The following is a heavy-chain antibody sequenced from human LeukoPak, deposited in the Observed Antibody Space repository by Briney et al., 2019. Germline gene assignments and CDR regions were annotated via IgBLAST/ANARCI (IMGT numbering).Heavy chain of an antibody. J-gene: IGHJ5*02. CDR1: GGTFSSYA. D-gene: IGHD4-11*01. CDR3: ARSGVGDYSNAFDP. V-gene: IGHV1-69*05. CDR2: IIPIFGTA. Sequence: SVKVSCKASGGTFSSYAISWVRQTPGQGLEWMGGIIPIFGTANYAQKFQGRVTITTDESTSTAYMELSSLRSEDTAVYYCARSGVGDYSNAFDPWGQGTLVTVSS.